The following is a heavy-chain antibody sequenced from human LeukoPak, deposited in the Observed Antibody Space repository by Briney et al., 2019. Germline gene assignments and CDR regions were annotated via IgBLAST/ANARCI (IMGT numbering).Heavy chain of an antibody. CDR3: ARGYSSGWYGGY. V-gene: IGHV3-66*01. CDR2: IYSGGGT. CDR1: GFSVSNYY. J-gene: IGHJ4*02. D-gene: IGHD6-19*01. Sequence: PGGSLRLSCAASGFSVSNYYMSWVRQAPGKGLEWVSVIYSGGGTHYTGSVKGRFTISRDNSKNTLYLQVNSLRVEDTAVYYCARGYSSGWYGGYWGQGTLVTVSS.